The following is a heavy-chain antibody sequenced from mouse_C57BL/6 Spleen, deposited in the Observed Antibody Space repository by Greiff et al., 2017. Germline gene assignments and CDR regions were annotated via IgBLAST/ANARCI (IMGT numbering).Heavy chain of an antibody. CDR2: IDPSDSYT. Sequence: VQLQQPGAELVKPGASVKLSCKASGYTFTSYWMQWVNQRPGQGLEWIGEIDPSDSYTNYNQKFKGKATLTVDTSSSTAYMQRSSLTSEDSAVYYCARWGTMVTTEGFADWGQGTLVTVSA. D-gene: IGHD2-2*01. CDR1: GYTFTSYW. CDR3: ARWGTMVTTEGFAD. V-gene: IGHV1-50*01. J-gene: IGHJ3*01.